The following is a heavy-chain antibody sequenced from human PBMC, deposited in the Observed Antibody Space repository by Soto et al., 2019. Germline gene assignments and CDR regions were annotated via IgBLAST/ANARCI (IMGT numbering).Heavy chain of an antibody. CDR3: AKEFSKLDY. Sequence: PWGSLRLSCAASGLTFSSYGMHWFRQSPGKGLEWVAVISYDGSNKYYADSVKGRFTISRDNSKNTLYLQMNSLRAEDTAVYYCAKEFSKLDYWGQGTLVTVSS. J-gene: IGHJ4*02. CDR1: GLTFSSYG. V-gene: IGHV3-30*18. CDR2: ISYDGSNK.